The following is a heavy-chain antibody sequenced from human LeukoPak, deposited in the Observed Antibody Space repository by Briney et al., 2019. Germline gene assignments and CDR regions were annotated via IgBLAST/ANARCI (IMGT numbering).Heavy chain of an antibody. CDR3: ATESSLSN. J-gene: IGHJ4*02. CDR1: GFNFGTYA. Sequence: GGSLRLSCAASGFNFGTYAMDWVRQAPGKGLEWVGDISYDGGYQSYAVSVRGRFTISRDNSKSTLYLQMNSLRDEDAAVYYCATESSLSNWGRGTLVTVSS. V-gene: IGHV3-30*04. CDR2: ISYDGGYQ.